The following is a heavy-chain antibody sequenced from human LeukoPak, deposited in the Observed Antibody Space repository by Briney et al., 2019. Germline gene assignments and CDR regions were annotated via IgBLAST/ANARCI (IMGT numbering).Heavy chain of an antibody. D-gene: IGHD6-13*01. CDR3: ARAGIAAAGTPFDY. CDR2: INHSGST. J-gene: IGHJ4*02. V-gene: IGHV4-34*01. CDR1: GGSFSGYY. Sequence: SETLSLTCAVYGGSFSGYYWSWIRQPPGKGLEWIGEINHSGSTNYNPSLKSRVTISVDTSKNQFSLKLSSVTAADTAVYYCARAGIAAAGTPFDYWGQGTLVTVSS.